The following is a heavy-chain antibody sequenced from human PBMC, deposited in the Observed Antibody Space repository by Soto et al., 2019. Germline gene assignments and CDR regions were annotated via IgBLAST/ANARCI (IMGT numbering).Heavy chain of an antibody. D-gene: IGHD6-13*01. CDR2: ISDYNGNT. J-gene: IGHJ5*02. Sequence: QVQLVQSGAEVKKPGASVKVSCKASGYTFTSYGISWVRQAPGQGLEWMGWISDYNGNTNYAQKLQARVTMTTDTSTSTAYMELRSLRSDDTAVYYCARDLVAAGTKGARWFDPWGQGTLFTVSS. CDR1: GYTFTSYG. V-gene: IGHV1-18*01. CDR3: ARDLVAAGTKGARWFDP.